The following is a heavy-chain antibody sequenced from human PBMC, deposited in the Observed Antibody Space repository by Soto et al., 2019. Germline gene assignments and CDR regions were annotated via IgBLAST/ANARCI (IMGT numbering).Heavy chain of an antibody. CDR3: ARSSEGVVAAMNWFDP. J-gene: IGHJ5*02. Sequence: ASVKVSCKGSGYSFTSYWIGWVRQMPGKGLEWMGIIYPGDSDTRYSPSFQGQVTISADKSISTAYLQWSSLKASDTAMYYCARSSEGVVAAMNWFDPWGQGTLVTVSS. CDR1: GYSFTSYW. V-gene: IGHV5-51*01. D-gene: IGHD2-15*01. CDR2: IYPGDSDT.